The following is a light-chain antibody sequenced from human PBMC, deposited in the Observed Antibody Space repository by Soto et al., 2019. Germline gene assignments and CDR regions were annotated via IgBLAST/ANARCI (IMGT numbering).Light chain of an antibody. CDR3: QHYGSSQGLT. CDR2: GAS. V-gene: IGKV3-20*01. Sequence: EILLTQSPGTLSWSPGERATLFCGASESVSSSSLAWHQQKPRQAPRLLIYGASNRATGIPDSFSGSGSGTDFTLTISRLESEDFAVYYCQHYGSSQGLTFGGGTKVDIK. CDR1: ESVSSSS. J-gene: IGKJ4*01.